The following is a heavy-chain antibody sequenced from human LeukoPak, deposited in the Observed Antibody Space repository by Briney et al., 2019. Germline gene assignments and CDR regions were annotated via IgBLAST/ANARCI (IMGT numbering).Heavy chain of an antibody. D-gene: IGHD2-15*01. CDR2: IDPSDSYT. CDR1: GYSFTSYW. CDR3: ARQGCSGGSCYSDAWFDP. Sequence: GESLKISCKGSGYSFTSYWISWVRQMPGKGLEWMGRIDPSDSYTNYSPSFQGHVTISADKSISTAYLQWSSLKASDTAMYYCARQGCSGGSCYSDAWFDPWGQGTLVTVPS. V-gene: IGHV5-10-1*01. J-gene: IGHJ5*02.